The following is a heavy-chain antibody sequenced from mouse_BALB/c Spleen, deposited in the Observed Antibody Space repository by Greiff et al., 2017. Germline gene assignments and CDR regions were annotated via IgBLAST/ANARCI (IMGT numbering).Heavy chain of an antibody. J-gene: IGHJ2*01. Sequence: DVMLVESGGGLVQPGGSLRLSCATSGFTITDDYLSWVRQPPGKALEWLGFIRNKANGYTTESSASVKGRFTISRDNSQSILYLQMNTLRAEDSATYYCAEDGGGDYWGQGTTLTVSA. CDR3: AEDGGGDY. V-gene: IGHV7-3*02. CDR2: IRNKANGYTT. CDR1: GFTITDDY.